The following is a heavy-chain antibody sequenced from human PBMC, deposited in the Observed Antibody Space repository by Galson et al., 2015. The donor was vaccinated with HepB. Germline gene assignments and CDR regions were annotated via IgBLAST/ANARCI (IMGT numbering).Heavy chain of an antibody. V-gene: IGHV1-69*01. Sequence: SCKASGGTFSSYAISWLRQAPRPGLAWMGGIIPIFGTAHYAQKFQGRVTITADESTSTAYMKLSSLRSEDTAVYYCASPPIRSYCGGDCYSLYFQHWGQGTLVTVSS. D-gene: IGHD2-21*02. CDR1: GGTFSSYA. J-gene: IGHJ1*01. CDR2: IIPIFGTA. CDR3: ASPPIRSYCGGDCYSLYFQH.